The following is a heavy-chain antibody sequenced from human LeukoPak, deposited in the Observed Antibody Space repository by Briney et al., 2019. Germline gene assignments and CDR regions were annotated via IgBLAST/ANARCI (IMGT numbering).Heavy chain of an antibody. D-gene: IGHD6-13*01. Sequence: ASVKVSCKASGYTFTSYGISWVRQAPGQGLEWMGWISAYNGNTNYAQKLQGRVTMTTETSSSTAYMELWGLTSDDTAMYYCAKLTGYTNSWYDSWGQGTLVIVSS. CDR1: GYTFTSYG. CDR2: ISAYNGNT. J-gene: IGHJ5*01. CDR3: AKLTGYTNSWYDS. V-gene: IGHV1-18*01.